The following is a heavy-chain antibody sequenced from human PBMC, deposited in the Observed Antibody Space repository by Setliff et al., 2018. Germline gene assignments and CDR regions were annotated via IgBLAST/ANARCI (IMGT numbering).Heavy chain of an antibody. Sequence: SETLSLTCNVSGVSITTPYWSWIRQSSGKGLEWIGNIFYTGRTNYNPSLKSRVTILVDTPRNQLSLRLKSVTAADTAVYYCARDRTIFGVDSFYYYMDVWGRGSTVTVSS. CDR1: GVSITTPY. CDR2: IFYTGRT. CDR3: ARDRTIFGVDSFYYYMDV. J-gene: IGHJ6*03. D-gene: IGHD3-3*01. V-gene: IGHV4-59*11.